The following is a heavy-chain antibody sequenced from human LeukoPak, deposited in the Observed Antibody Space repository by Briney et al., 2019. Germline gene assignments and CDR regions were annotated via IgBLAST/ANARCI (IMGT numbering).Heavy chain of an antibody. J-gene: IGHJ4*02. CDR3: ARDSRYSGSYALAY. D-gene: IGHD1-26*01. Sequence: GGSLRLSCAASGFTFSSYSMNWVRQAPGKGLEWVSSISSSSSYIYYADSVKGRFTISRDNAKNSLYLQMNSLRAEDTAVYYCARDSRYSGSYALAYWGQGTLVTVSS. CDR1: GFTFSSYS. CDR2: ISSSSSYI. V-gene: IGHV3-21*01.